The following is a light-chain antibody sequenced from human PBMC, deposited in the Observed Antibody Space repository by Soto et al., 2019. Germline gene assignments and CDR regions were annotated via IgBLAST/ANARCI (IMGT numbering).Light chain of an antibody. CDR2: GAS. Sequence: EIVMTQSPATLSVSPGERATLSCRASQSVSSNLAWYQQKPGQAPRLLIYGASTRATGIPARFSGSGSGTEFTLTISSLQSEDFAVYYCQQYNKWLWTFDQGTKVEIK. V-gene: IGKV3-15*01. CDR1: QSVSSN. J-gene: IGKJ1*01. CDR3: QQYNKWLWT.